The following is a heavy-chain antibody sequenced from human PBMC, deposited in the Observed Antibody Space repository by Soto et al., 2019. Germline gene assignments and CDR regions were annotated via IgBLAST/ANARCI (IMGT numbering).Heavy chain of an antibody. CDR2: IYWNDDK. D-gene: IGHD1-26*01. CDR3: AHRRSNPRGRDWFDP. Sequence: QITLKESGPTLVNPTQTLTLTCTFSGFSLSTSGVGVGWIRQPPGKALEWLALIYWNDDKRYSPSLKSRLTITKVTSKNQVVLTMTNMDPVDTATYYCAHRRSNPRGRDWFDPWGQGTLVTVSS. J-gene: IGHJ5*02. V-gene: IGHV2-5*01. CDR1: GFSLSTSGVG.